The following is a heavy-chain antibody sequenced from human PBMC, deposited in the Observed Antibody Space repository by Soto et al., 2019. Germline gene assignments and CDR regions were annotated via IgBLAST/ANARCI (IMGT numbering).Heavy chain of an antibody. CDR3: ATGLGYCTNGVSPYYYYGMYV. CDR2: FDPEDGET. J-gene: IGHJ6*02. CDR1: GYTLTELS. Sequence: ASVKVSCKVSGYTLTELSMHWVRQAPGKGLEWMGGFDPEDGETIYAQKFQGRVTMTEDTSTDTAYMELSSLRSEDTAVYYCATGLGYCTNGVSPYYYYGMYVWGQGXTVTV. V-gene: IGHV1-24*01. D-gene: IGHD2-8*01.